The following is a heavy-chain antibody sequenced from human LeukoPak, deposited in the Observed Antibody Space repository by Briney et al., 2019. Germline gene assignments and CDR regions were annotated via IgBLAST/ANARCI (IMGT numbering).Heavy chain of an antibody. CDR1: GGSIGSGGYY. D-gene: IGHD1-26*01. CDR2: IYYSGST. CDR3: ARDSDMGAFDI. Sequence: SETLSLTCTVSGGSIGSGGYYWSWIRQHPGKGLEWIGYIYYSGSTYYNPSLKSRVTISVDTSKNQFSLKLSSVTAADTAVYYCARDSDMGAFDIWGQGTMVTVSS. V-gene: IGHV4-31*03. J-gene: IGHJ3*02.